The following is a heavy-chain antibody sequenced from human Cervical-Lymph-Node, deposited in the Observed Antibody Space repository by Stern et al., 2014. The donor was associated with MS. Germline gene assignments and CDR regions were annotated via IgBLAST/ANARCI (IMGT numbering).Heavy chain of an antibody. CDR3: ARDISSYFGSANFPTRLDS. CDR2: ISWNSGTL. J-gene: IGHJ4*02. Sequence: EVQLVESGGGLVQPGRSLRLSCVASGFPFDDFAMHWVRQVPGKGLEWVSGISWNSGTLVYADSVKGRFTVSRDSAKNSLYLKMNSLRSEDTAFYYCARDISSYFGSANFPTRLDSGGQGTLVTVSS. V-gene: IGHV3-9*01. CDR1: GFPFDDFA. D-gene: IGHD3-10*01.